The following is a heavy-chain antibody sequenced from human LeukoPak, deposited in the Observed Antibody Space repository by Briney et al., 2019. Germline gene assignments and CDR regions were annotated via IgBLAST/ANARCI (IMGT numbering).Heavy chain of an antibody. CDR1: GYTFTSYG. CDR3: ARTGRPLRYFDWLPDAFDI. V-gene: IGHV1-18*01. J-gene: IGHJ3*02. CDR2: ISAYNGNT. Sequence: ASVKVSCKASGYTFTSYGISWVRQAPGQGLEWMGWISAYNGNTNYAQKLQGRVTMTTDTSTSTAYMELRSLRSDDTAVYYCARTGRPLRYFDWLPDAFDIWGQGTMVTVSS. D-gene: IGHD3-9*01.